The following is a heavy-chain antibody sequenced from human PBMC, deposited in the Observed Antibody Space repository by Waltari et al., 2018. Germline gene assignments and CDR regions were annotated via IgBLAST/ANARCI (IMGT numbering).Heavy chain of an antibody. CDR2: FYHSGNI. D-gene: IGHD1-1*01. CDR1: GYSISSGHY. J-gene: IGHJ4*02. Sequence: QVQVQESGPGLVKPSETLSLTCAVSGYSISSGHYWGWIRQPPGKGLEWIGSFYHSGNIYYNPSLNSRVTISVDTSKDQFSLKLSSVTAADTAVYYCARAPYNWNDVYDYWGQGTLVTVSS. CDR3: ARAPYNWNDVYDY. V-gene: IGHV4-38-2*01.